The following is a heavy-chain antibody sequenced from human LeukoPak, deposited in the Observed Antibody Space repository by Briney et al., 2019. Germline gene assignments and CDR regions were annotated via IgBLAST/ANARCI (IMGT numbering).Heavy chain of an antibody. D-gene: IGHD3-10*01. CDR3: ARDVFMA. CDR1: GSTFSIYG. Sequence: GGSLRLSCAASGSTFSIYGMNWVRQAPGKGLEWVSFIGGSSDYIYYADSVKGRFTISRDNAKNSLYLQMNSLRAEDTAVYYCARDVFMAGGQGTLVTVSS. J-gene: IGHJ4*02. CDR2: IGGSSDYI. V-gene: IGHV3-21*01.